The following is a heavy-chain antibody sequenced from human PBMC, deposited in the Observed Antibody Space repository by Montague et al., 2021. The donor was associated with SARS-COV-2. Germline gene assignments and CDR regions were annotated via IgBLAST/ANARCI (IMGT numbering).Heavy chain of an antibody. J-gene: IGHJ4*02. CDR1: GDSISSSSYN. Sequence: SETLSLTCTVSGDSISSSSYNWGWIRQPPGKGLEWIGSVHYNGRTYYXXXLKSRVTIYVDTSKNQISLRLSSVTAADTAVYYSTRHVHMTWPEPSPGFDYWGQGTLSPSPQ. CDR3: TRHVHMTWPEPSPGFDY. D-gene: IGHD1-1*01. CDR2: VHYNGRT. V-gene: IGHV4-39*01.